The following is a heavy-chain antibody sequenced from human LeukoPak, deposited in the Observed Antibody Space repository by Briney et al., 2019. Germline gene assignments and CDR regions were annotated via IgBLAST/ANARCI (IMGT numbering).Heavy chain of an antibody. V-gene: IGHV4-59*01. D-gene: IGHD6-13*01. CDR2: IYYSGST. CDR3: ARASSNSWGAAFDY. CDR1: GGSISNYY. Sequence: PSETLSLTCTVSGGSISNYYWSWIRQPPGKGLEWIGYIYYSGSTNYNPSLKSRVTISVDTSKNQFSLKLSSVTAADTAVYYRARASSNSWGAAFDYWGQGTLVTVSS. J-gene: IGHJ4*02.